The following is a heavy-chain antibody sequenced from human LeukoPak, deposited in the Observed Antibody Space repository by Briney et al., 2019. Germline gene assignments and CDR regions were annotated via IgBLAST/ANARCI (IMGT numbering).Heavy chain of an antibody. Sequence: SETLSLTCAVYGGSFSGYYWSWIRQPPGKGLEWIGEINHSGSTNYNPSLKSRVTISVGTSKNQFSLKLSSVTAADTAVYYCARVGPSYYDSSGYKSSGFDYWGQGTLVTVSS. J-gene: IGHJ4*02. CDR2: INHSGST. CDR3: ARVGPSYYDSSGYKSSGFDY. D-gene: IGHD3-22*01. CDR1: GGSFSGYY. V-gene: IGHV4-34*01.